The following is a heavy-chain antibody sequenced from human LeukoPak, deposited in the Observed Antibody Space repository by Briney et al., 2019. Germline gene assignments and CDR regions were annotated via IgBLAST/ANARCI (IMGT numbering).Heavy chain of an antibody. CDR2: ISSSSSFR. D-gene: IGHD4-17*01. V-gene: IGHV3-21*01. J-gene: IGHJ6*02. CDR1: GFTFSSHS. Sequence: GRSLRLSCAGSGFTFSSHSINWVRQAPGKGLEWVSSISSSSSFRYYADSVRGRFTISRDNAKNSVYLQMNSLRAEDTAVYYCARNVPHYGDYSAANYYYYGMDVWGQGTTVTVSS. CDR3: ARNVPHYGDYSAANYYYYGMDV.